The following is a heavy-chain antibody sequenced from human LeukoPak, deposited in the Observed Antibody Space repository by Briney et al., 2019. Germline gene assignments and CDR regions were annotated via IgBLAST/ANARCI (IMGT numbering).Heavy chain of an antibody. Sequence: GGSLRLSCAASGFTFSSYAMSWVRQAPGKGLEWVSAISGSGGSTYYADPVKGRFTISRDNAKNTLYLQMNSLRAEDTAVYYCARAVRDYDFWSGYYYFDYWGQGTLVTVSS. CDR3: ARAVRDYDFWSGYYYFDY. V-gene: IGHV3-23*01. CDR1: GFTFSSYA. D-gene: IGHD3-3*01. CDR2: ISGSGGST. J-gene: IGHJ4*02.